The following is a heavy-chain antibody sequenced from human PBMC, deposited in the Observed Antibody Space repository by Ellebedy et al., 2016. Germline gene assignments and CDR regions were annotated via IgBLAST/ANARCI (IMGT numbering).Heavy chain of an antibody. CDR1: GFTFSSYW. D-gene: IGHD4-23*01. V-gene: IGHV3-74*01. CDR2: INSDGSTT. J-gene: IGHJ4*02. Sequence: GESLKISCAASGFTFSSYWMHWVRQAPGKGLVWVSRINSDGSTTTYADSVKGRFTISRDNATNTMYLQMNSLRAADTAVYYCARGGTLRWDYWGQGTLVSVSS. CDR3: ARGGTLRWDY.